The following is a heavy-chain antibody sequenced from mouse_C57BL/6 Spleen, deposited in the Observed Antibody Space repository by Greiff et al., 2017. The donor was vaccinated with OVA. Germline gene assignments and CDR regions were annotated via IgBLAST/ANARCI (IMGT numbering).Heavy chain of an antibody. CDR3: APHYGSSFAY. CDR1: GFSFTSYA. CDR2: IWTGGGT. D-gene: IGHD1-1*01. V-gene: IGHV2-9-1*01. J-gene: IGHJ3*01. Sequence: VKLMESGPGLVAPSQSLSITCTVSGFSFTSYAISWVRQPPGKGLEWLGVIWTGGGTNYNSALKSRLSISKDTSKSQVFLKMNSLQADDTARCYCAPHYGSSFAYWGQGTLVTVSA.